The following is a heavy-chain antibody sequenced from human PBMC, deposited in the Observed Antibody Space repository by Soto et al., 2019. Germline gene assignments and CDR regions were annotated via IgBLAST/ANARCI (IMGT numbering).Heavy chain of an antibody. CDR1: GGSISSYY. D-gene: IGHD2-15*01. CDR3: ARDLRRGYCSGGSCYPNWFDP. J-gene: IGHJ5*02. Sequence: QVQLQESGPGLVKPSETLSLTCTVSGGSISSYYWSWIRQPPGKGLEWIGYIYYSGSTNYNPSLKSRVTISVDTSKNQFSLKLSSVTAADTAVYYCARDLRRGYCSGGSCYPNWFDPWGQGTLVTVSS. V-gene: IGHV4-59*01. CDR2: IYYSGST.